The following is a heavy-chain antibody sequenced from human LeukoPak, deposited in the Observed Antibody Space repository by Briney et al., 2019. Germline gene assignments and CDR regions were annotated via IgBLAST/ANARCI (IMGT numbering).Heavy chain of an antibody. Sequence: SETLSLTCAVYGGSFSGYYWSWIRQPPGKGLEWIGEINHSGSTNYNPSLKSRVTISVDTSKNQFSLKLSSVTAADTAVYYCARRGAAAGRRKSYYYYYMDVWGKGATVTISS. V-gene: IGHV4-34*01. J-gene: IGHJ6*03. CDR1: GGSFSGYY. CDR3: ARRGAAAGRRKSYYYYYMDV. CDR2: INHSGST. D-gene: IGHD6-13*01.